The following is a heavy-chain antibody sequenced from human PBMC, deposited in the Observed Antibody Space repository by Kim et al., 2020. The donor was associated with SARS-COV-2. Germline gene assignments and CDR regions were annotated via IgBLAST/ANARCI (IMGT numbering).Heavy chain of an antibody. D-gene: IGHD2-2*01. CDR2: ISTSTTYK. V-gene: IGHV3-21*01. CDR1: GFTFSNYD. CDR3: ARGRGSCSSTSCDSGFDI. Sequence: GGSLRLSCAASGFTFSNYDMNWVRQAPGKGLEWVSFISTSTTYKYYADSLQGRFTISRDNAKNSLSLQMNSLRAEDTAVYYCARGRGSCSSTSCDSGFDIWGQGPMVTVSS. J-gene: IGHJ3*02.